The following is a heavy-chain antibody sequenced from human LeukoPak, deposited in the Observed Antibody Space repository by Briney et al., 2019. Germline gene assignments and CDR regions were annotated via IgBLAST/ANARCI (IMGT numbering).Heavy chain of an antibody. D-gene: IGHD3-10*01. CDR3: ASIVRGVKGQGYFDY. CDR1: GGTFSSYA. CDR2: IIPIFGTA. V-gene: IGHV1-69*06. Sequence: ASVKVSCKASGGTFSSYAISWVRQAPGQGLEWMGGIIPIFGTANYAQKFQGRVTITADKSTSTAYMELSSLRSEDTAVYYCASIVRGVKGQGYFDYWGQGTLVTVSS. J-gene: IGHJ4*02.